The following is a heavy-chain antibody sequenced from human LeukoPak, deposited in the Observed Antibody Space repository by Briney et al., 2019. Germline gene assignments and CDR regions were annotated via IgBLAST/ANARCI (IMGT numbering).Heavy chain of an antibody. CDR2: IYYSGST. J-gene: IGHJ5*02. CDR1: GGSISSYY. Sequence: SETLSLTCSVSGGSISSYYWSWIRQSPGKGLEWIGHIYYSGSTNYNPSLKSRVNISVDTSKNQFSLKLSSVTAADTAVYYCARECEAVAAAGTSPPRWFDPWGQGTLVTVSS. D-gene: IGHD6-13*01. CDR3: ARECEAVAAAGTSPPRWFDP. V-gene: IGHV4-59*12.